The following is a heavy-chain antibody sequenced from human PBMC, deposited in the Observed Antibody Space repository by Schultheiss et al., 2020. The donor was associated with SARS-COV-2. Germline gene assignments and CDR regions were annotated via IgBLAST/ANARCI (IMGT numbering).Heavy chain of an antibody. D-gene: IGHD2-2*01. CDR1: GFTFSSYA. V-gene: IGHV3-21*04. Sequence: GGSLRLSCAASGFTFSSYAMSWVRQAPGKGLEWVSSISSSSSYIYYADSVKGRFTISRDNAKNSLYLQMNSLRAEDTAVYYCARDRCWAHDFSTSCYHYYGMDVWGQGTTVTVSS. J-gene: IGHJ6*02. CDR3: ARDRCWAHDFSTSCYHYYGMDV. CDR2: ISSSSSYI.